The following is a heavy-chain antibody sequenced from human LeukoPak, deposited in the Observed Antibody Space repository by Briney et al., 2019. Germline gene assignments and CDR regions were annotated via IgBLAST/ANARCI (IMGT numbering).Heavy chain of an antibody. V-gene: IGHV4-39*01. CDR3: ARIANVDMAMDNFDY. J-gene: IGHJ4*02. CDR2: IYYSGST. CDR1: DDSISSSNYY. Sequence: SETLSLTCTVSDDSISSSNYYWGWIRQPPGKGLEWIGTIYYSGSTFYNPSLKSRVTISLDTSKNQFSLKMTSVTAADTAVYYCARIANVDMAMDNFDYWGQGTLVTVSS. D-gene: IGHD5-18*01.